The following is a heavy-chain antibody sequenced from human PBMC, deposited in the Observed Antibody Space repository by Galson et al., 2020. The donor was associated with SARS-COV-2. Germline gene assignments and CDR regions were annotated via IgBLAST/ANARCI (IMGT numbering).Heavy chain of an antibody. J-gene: IGHJ4*02. Sequence: GESLKISCAASGFPFSSYGMHWVRQAPGKGLEWVAVISYDGSNKYYADSVKGRFTISRDNSKNTLYLQMNSLRAEDTAVYYCASALFPGIAVAGTLDYWGQGTLVTVSS. CDR3: ASALFPGIAVAGTLDY. CDR2: ISYDGSNK. CDR1: GFPFSSYG. D-gene: IGHD6-19*01. V-gene: IGHV3-30*03.